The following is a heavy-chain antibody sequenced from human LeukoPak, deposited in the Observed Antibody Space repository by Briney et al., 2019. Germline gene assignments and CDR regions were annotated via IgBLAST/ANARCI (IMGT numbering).Heavy chain of an antibody. CDR1: GGSISSGDYY. J-gene: IGHJ4*02. Sequence: SQTLSLTCTVSGGSISSGDYYWSWIRQPPGKGLEWIGYIYYSGSTYYNPSLKSRVTISVDTSKNQFSLKLSSVTAADTAVYYCANSGITFGGYFDYWGQGTLVTVSS. CDR2: IYYSGST. CDR3: ANSGITFGGYFDY. V-gene: IGHV4-30-4*08. D-gene: IGHD3-16*01.